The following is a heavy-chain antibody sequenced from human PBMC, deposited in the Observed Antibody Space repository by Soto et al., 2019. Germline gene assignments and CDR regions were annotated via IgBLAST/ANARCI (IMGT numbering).Heavy chain of an antibody. J-gene: IGHJ5*02. V-gene: IGHV1-18*04. D-gene: IGHD3-3*01. CDR1: GYSFSSYG. CDR3: ARDRLPGTGYSDFWGAGSRWFDP. Sequence: QIQLVQSGREMRQPGASVRLSCKTTGYSFSSYGIDWLRQAPGQGLEWMGWISGYNEDTNYAQKFQGRLTMTTDTLTTAAHMDMASLTPDDTAVYFCARDRLPGTGYSDFWGAGSRWFDPWGQGTLVAVSS. CDR2: ISGYNEDT.